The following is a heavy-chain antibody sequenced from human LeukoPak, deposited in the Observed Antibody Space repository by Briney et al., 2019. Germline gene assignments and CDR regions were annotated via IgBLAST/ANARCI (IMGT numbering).Heavy chain of an antibody. J-gene: IGHJ4*02. CDR1: GFTFSSYW. CDR3: ARVLSGGDRSLDY. V-gene: IGHV3-74*01. Sequence: GGSLRLSCVASGFTFSSYWMHWVRQAPGRGLVWVSRINSNGSSTSYADSVKGRFTISRDNAKNTLYLQMNSLGAEDTAVYYCARVLSGGDRSLDYWGQGTLVTVSS. D-gene: IGHD2-21*02. CDR2: INSNGSST.